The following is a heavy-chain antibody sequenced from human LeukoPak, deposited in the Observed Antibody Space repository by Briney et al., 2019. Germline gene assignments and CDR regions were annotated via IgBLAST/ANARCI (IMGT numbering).Heavy chain of an antibody. Sequence: PGGSLRLSCAASGFTFTSYTMSWVRQAPGKGLEWVSSITNNGVHTYYTDSVKGRFTISRDNANNSLYLQMNSLSAEDTAIYYCAKDIAAAVHYWGQGTLVTVSS. J-gene: IGHJ4*02. CDR1: GFTFTSYT. CDR2: ITNNGVHT. D-gene: IGHD6-13*01. V-gene: IGHV3-21*01. CDR3: AKDIAAAVHY.